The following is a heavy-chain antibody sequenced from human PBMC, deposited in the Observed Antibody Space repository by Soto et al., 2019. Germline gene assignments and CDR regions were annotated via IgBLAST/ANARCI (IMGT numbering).Heavy chain of an antibody. CDR3: ARIHRGYYYYYGMDV. V-gene: IGHV2-70*01. D-gene: IGHD3-10*01. CDR2: IDWDDDK. CDR1: GFSLSTSGMC. Sequence: ASGPTLVNPTQTLTLTCTFSGFSLSTSGMCVSWIRQPPGKALEWLALIDWDDDKYYSTSLKTRLTISKDTSKNQVVLTMTNMDPVDTATYYCARIHRGYYYYYGMDVWGQGTTVTVS. J-gene: IGHJ6*02.